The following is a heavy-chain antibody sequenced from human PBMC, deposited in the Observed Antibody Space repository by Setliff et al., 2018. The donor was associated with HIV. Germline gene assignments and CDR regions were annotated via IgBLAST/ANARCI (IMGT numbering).Heavy chain of an antibody. J-gene: IGHJ4*02. D-gene: IGHD3-10*01. CDR2: ISAYSDET. V-gene: IGHV1-18*01. CDR3: ARRGNYYASANYFDY. CDR1: GYTFTSYG. Sequence: ASVKVSCRASGYTFTSYGISWVRQAPGQGLEWMGWISAYSDETSYAQRLQGRVTMTTDTSTSTAYMDLRSLRSDDTAVYYCARRGNYYASANYFDYWGQGTLVTVSS.